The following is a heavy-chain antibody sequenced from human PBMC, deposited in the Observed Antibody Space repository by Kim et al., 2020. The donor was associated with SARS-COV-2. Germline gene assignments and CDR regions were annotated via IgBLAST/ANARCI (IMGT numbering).Heavy chain of an antibody. D-gene: IGHD3-16*01. V-gene: IGHV3-30*18. J-gene: IGHJ4*02. CDR1: GFTFSTYG. CDR2: ISYDGSNK. CDR3: AKDLLSSMIGDHQGADY. Sequence: GGSLRLSCAASGFTFSTYGMHWVRQAPGKGLEWVAIISYDGSNKYYADSVTGRFTISRDSSKNTLYLQMNTLRAEDTAVYYCAKDLLSSMIGDHQGADYWGQGTLVTVSS.